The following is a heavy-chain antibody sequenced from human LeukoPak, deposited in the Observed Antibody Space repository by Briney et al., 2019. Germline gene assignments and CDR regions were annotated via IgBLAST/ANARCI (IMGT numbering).Heavy chain of an antibody. CDR2: MKKDESEK. D-gene: IGHD7-27*01. V-gene: IGHV3-7*01. CDR1: GFPFGSYW. Sequence: PGGSLRLSCAASGFPFGSYWMSWVRQAPGKGLEWVASMKKDESEKYYVDSVKGRFTISRDNAKNSLYLQMNSLRVEDTAVYYCARDTALGTGDNNGYWGRGTLVTVSS. CDR3: ARDTALGTGDNNGY. J-gene: IGHJ4*02.